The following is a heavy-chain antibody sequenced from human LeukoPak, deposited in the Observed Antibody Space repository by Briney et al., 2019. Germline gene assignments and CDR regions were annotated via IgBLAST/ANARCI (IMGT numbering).Heavy chain of an antibody. J-gene: IGHJ4*02. D-gene: IGHD3-10*01. CDR3: AKGGRGSWAGNTGD. V-gene: IGHV3-23*01. CDR2: INYNGGRT. CDR1: GFTFSNYA. Sequence: GGSLRLSCAASGFTFSNYAMSWVRQAPGKGLEWVSTINYNGGRTYYADSVKGRFSVSRDNSKNTLSLQMNSLRVEDTAVYYCAKGGRGSWAGNTGDWGQGTLVSVSS.